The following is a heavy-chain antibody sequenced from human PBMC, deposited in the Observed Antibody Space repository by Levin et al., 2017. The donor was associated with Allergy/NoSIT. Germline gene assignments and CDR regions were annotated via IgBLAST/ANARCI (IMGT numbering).Heavy chain of an antibody. Sequence: QAGESLKISCSASGFTFSSYGMHWVRQAPGKGLDWVAVISYDGSNKYYADSVKGRFTISRDNSKNTLYLQMNSLRADDTAVYYCAKARIAAAGDLPRGLDHWGQGTLVTVSS. V-gene: IGHV3-30*18. CDR1: GFTFSSYG. D-gene: IGHD6-13*01. CDR3: AKARIAAAGDLPRGLDH. CDR2: ISYDGSNK. J-gene: IGHJ4*02.